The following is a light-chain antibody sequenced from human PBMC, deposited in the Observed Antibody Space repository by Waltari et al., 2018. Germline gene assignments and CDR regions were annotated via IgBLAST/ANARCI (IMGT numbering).Light chain of an antibody. V-gene: IGKV1-33*01. CDR3: QQHDNFPLT. CDR2: DAS. CDR1: QDITNF. J-gene: IGKJ4*01. Sequence: DIQMTQSPSSLSASGGDRVTINCQASQDITNFLNWYQQKPGEAPKLMIYDASNLEAGVPSRFSGSGSGTDFTFTISSLQPEDIATYYCQQHDNFPLTFGGGTKVEIK.